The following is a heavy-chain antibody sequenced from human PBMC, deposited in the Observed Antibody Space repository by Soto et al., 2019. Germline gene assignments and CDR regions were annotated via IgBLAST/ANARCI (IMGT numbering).Heavy chain of an antibody. CDR1: GFTFSSYA. CDR3: ARDVRDYCTNGVCYLRFDY. CDR2: ISYDGSNK. V-gene: IGHV3-30-3*01. D-gene: IGHD2-8*01. Sequence: QVQLVESGGGVVQPGRSLRLSCAASGFTFSSYAMHWVRQAPGKGLEWVALISYDGSNKYYADSVKGRFTISRDNSKNTLYLQMNSLRAEDTAVYYCARDVRDYCTNGVCYLRFDYWGQGTLVTVSS. J-gene: IGHJ4*02.